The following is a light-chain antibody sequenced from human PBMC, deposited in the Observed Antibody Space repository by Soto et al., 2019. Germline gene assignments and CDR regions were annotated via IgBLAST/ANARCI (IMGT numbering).Light chain of an antibody. Sequence: QSVLTQPPSVSGAPGQRVTISCTGSDSNIGAGYDVHWYQQLPGSAPKLLIFGNNDRPSGVPDRFSGYNSGTSASLAITGLQAEDEADYYCHSYDSRLSASVFGGGTKLTVL. J-gene: IGLJ3*02. CDR3: HSYDSRLSASV. CDR2: GNN. V-gene: IGLV1-40*01. CDR1: DSNIGAGYD.